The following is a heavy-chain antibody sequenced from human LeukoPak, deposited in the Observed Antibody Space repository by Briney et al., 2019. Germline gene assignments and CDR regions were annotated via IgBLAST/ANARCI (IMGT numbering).Heavy chain of an antibody. V-gene: IGHV3-21*01. J-gene: IGHJ4*02. CDR2: ISRSSSYI. CDR3: ARGGVSVGGNFDY. D-gene: IGHD4-23*01. CDR1: GFTFSNYW. Sequence: GGSLRLSCAASGFTFSNYWMHWVRQAPGKGLEWVSSISRSSSYIYYADSMKGRFTISRDNANNSLFLQMNSLRAEDTAVYYCARGGVSVGGNFDYWGQGTLVTVSS.